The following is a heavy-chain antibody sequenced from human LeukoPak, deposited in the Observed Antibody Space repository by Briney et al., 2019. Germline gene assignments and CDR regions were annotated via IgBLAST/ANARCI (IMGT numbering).Heavy chain of an antibody. D-gene: IGHD3-3*01. V-gene: IGHV3-23*01. Sequence: GGSLRLSCAASGFTFSKYAMSWVRQAPGKRLEWVSSISDSGGSTYYADSVKGRFTISRDNSKNTLYLQMNSLRAEDTAVYYCAKGSLEWLLITNIDYWGQGILVTLSS. J-gene: IGHJ4*02. CDR3: AKGSLEWLLITNIDY. CDR2: ISDSGGST. CDR1: GFTFSKYA.